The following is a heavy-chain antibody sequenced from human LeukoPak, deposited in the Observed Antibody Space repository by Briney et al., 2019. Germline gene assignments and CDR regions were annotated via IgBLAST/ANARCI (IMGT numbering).Heavy chain of an antibody. Sequence: GESLKISCKGSGYSFTSYWIGWVRQMPGKGLEWMGIIYPGDSDTRYSAPFQGQVTISADKSITTAYLQWSSLKASDSAMYYCARRVWNNWNDRRGYFDYWGQGTLVTVSS. D-gene: IGHD1-1*01. CDR3: ARRVWNNWNDRRGYFDY. J-gene: IGHJ4*02. CDR1: GYSFTSYW. CDR2: IYPGDSDT. V-gene: IGHV5-51*01.